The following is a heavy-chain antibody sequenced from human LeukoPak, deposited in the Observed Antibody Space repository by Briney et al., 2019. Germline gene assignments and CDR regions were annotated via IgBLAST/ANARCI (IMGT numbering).Heavy chain of an antibody. CDR2: MNPNSGNT. V-gene: IGHV1-8*01. Sequence: ASVKVSCKASGYTFTSYDINWVRQATGQGLEWMGWMNPNSGNTGYAQKFQGRVTMTRNTSISTAYMELSSLRSEDTAVYYCARAGSMYYDILTGYYYYYGTDVWGQGTTVTVSS. CDR3: ARAGSMYYDILTGYYYYYGTDV. D-gene: IGHD3-9*01. J-gene: IGHJ6*02. CDR1: GYTFTSYD.